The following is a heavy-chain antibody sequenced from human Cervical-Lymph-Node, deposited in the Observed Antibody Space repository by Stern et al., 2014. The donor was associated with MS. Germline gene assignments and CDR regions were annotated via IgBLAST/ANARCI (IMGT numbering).Heavy chain of an antibody. V-gene: IGHV4-39*01. J-gene: IGHJ4*02. CDR2: VFYSGTS. D-gene: IGHD3-10*01. CDR1: GGSVSTSRHY. Sequence: QVQLVQSGPGLVKPSETLSLTCTVSGGSVSTSRHYWVWVRQSPGKALEWIGNVFYSGTSTYNPSLRSRVTISVYIYKNEFSLKRNSVTAADTATYYCARSRRVMVRGVLGDYFDYWGQGALVTVSP. CDR3: ARSRRVMVRGVLGDYFDY.